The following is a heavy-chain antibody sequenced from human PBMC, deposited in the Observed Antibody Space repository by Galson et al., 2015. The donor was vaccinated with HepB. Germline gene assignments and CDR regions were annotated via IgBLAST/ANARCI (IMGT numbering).Heavy chain of an antibody. D-gene: IGHD5-18*01. CDR3: ARMIQLWFSFDY. CDR2: ISAYNGNT. V-gene: IGHV1-18*01. J-gene: IGHJ4*02. Sequence: CKTSGYTFTSYGISWVRQAPGQGLEWMGWISAYNGNTNYAQKLQGRVTMTTDTSTSTAYMELRSLRSDDTAVYYCARMIQLWFSFDYWGQGTLVTVSS. CDR1: GYTFTSYG.